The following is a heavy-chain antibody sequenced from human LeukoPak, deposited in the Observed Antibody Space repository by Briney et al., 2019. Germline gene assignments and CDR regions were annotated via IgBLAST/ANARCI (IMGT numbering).Heavy chain of an antibody. D-gene: IGHD4-17*01. CDR3: ARDQAKLRYYFDY. V-gene: IGHV3-30-3*01. J-gene: IGHJ4*02. Sequence: GGSLRLSCAASGFTFSSYAMHWVRQAPGKGLEWVAVISYDGSNKYYADSVKGRFTISRDNSKNTLYLQMNSLRAEDTAVYYCARDQAKLRYYFDYWGQGTLVTVPS. CDR2: ISYDGSNK. CDR1: GFTFSSYA.